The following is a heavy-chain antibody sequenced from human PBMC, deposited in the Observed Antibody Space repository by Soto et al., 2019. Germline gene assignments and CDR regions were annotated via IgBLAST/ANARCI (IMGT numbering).Heavy chain of an antibody. V-gene: IGHV3-7*03. CDR2: IKRDGSEK. D-gene: IGHD1-20*01. Sequence: EVQLVESGGGLVQPGGSLRLSCAASGFTFGSYWMSWVRQAPGKGLEWVANIKRDGSEKYYVDSVKGRFTISRDNAKNSLYVQMNSLRGEDTAVYYCARAVTGTLHYYGMDVWGQGTTVIVS. CDR1: GFTFGSYW. CDR3: ARAVTGTLHYYGMDV. J-gene: IGHJ6*02.